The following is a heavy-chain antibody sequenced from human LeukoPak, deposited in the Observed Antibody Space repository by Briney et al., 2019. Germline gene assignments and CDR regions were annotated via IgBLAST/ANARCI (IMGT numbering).Heavy chain of an antibody. CDR2: INPSGGST. CDR3: ARGPHWDPHFDY. V-gene: IGHV1-46*01. D-gene: IGHD7-27*01. CDR1: GYTFTSYC. J-gene: IGHJ4*02. Sequence: GASVKVSCKASGYTFTSYCMHWVRQAPGQGLEWMGIINPSGGSTSYAQKFQGRVTMTRDMSTSTVYMELSSLRSDDTAVYYCARGPHWDPHFDYWGQGTLVTVSS.